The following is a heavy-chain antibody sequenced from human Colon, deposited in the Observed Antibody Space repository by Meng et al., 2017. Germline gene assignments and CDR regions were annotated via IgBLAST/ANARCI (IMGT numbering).Heavy chain of an antibody. Sequence: QVQLVQSGAEVKKPGASLKVSCKASGYPLTGDYMHWVLQAPGRGREWMGRINPDRGDTNYAQKFQGRVTSTRDTSINTAYMELTCLRSDDTAVYYCAKIHLGDSGLDYWGQGTLVTVSS. CDR2: INPDRGDT. V-gene: IGHV1-2*06. CDR3: AKIHLGDSGLDY. CDR1: GYPLTGDY. D-gene: IGHD2-21*02. J-gene: IGHJ4*02.